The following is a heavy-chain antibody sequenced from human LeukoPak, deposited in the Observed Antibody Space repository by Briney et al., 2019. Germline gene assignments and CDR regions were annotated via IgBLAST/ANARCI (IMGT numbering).Heavy chain of an antibody. Sequence: GGSLRLSCAASGFTFNKAWMSWVRQAPGKGLEWVGRIKSKTDDGTTDYAAPVKGRFTISRDDLKETLYLQMNSLKTEDTAVYYCTTGYSNYLRYYYYFYMDVWGKGTTVTISS. J-gene: IGHJ6*03. CDR1: GFTFNKAW. V-gene: IGHV3-15*01. CDR3: TTGYSNYLRYYYYFYMDV. D-gene: IGHD4-11*01. CDR2: IKSKTDDGTT.